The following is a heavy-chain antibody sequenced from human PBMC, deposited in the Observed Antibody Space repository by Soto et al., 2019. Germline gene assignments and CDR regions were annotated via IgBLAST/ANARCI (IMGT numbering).Heavy chain of an antibody. V-gene: IGHV3-11*06. D-gene: IGHD1-1*01. Sequence: QVLLVESGGGLVKAGGSLRLSCAASGFIFSDYYMSWVRQTPGKGREWVSYISTRSTYTNYADSVKGRFTISRDNTKNSLYLQMDSLRVEDTAVYYCARDLAWKRGKVGRYYYGMDVWGQGPTVTVSS. CDR2: ISTRSTYT. J-gene: IGHJ6*02. CDR3: ARDLAWKRGKVGRYYYGMDV. CDR1: GFIFSDYY.